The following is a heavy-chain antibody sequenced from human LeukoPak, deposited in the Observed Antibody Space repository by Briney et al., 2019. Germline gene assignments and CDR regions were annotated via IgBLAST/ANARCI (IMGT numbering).Heavy chain of an antibody. CDR2: IKQDGSEK. Sequence: TGGSLRLSCAASGFTFSSYWMSWVRQAPGKGLEWVANIKQDGSEKYYVDSVKGRFTIPRDNAKNSLYLQMNSLRAEDTAVYYCARDPVVVVAGSSPWGQGTLVTVSS. D-gene: IGHD2-15*01. J-gene: IGHJ5*02. V-gene: IGHV3-7*01. CDR1: GFTFSSYW. CDR3: ARDPVVVVAGSSP.